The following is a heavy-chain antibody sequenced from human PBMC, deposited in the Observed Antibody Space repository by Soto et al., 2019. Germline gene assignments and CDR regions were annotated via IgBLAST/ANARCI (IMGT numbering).Heavy chain of an antibody. CDR2: ISYDGSNK. V-gene: IGHV3-30-3*01. Sequence: AGGSLRLSCAASGFTFSSYAMHWVRQAPGKGLEWVAVISYDGSNKYYADSVKGRFTISRDNSKNTLYLQMNSLRAADTAVYYCARGIEGWYQGRYYYGMDVWGQGTTVTVSS. J-gene: IGHJ6*02. CDR3: ARGIEGWYQGRYYYGMDV. D-gene: IGHD6-19*01. CDR1: GFTFSSYA.